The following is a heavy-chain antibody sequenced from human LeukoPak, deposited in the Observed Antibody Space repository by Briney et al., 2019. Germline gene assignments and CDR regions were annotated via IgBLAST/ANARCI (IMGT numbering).Heavy chain of an antibody. CDR1: VDSIRDYY. Sequence: SETLSLTCNVSVDSIRDYYWSWVRQPPGKGLEWIGYITYTGSTNYNPSLKSRLTMSIDTSNKRFFLSLSSVTSADTAVYFCARALGVLSEVFDLWGQGAMVIVSS. J-gene: IGHJ3*01. CDR3: ARALGVLSEVFDL. CDR2: ITYTGST. D-gene: IGHD3-3*01. V-gene: IGHV4-59*01.